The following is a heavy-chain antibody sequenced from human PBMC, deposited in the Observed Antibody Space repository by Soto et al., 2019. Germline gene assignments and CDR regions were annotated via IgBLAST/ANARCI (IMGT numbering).Heavy chain of an antibody. J-gene: IGHJ6*02. CDR2: IYYSGST. V-gene: IGHV4-59*01. D-gene: IGHD1-26*01. CDR3: AREQGVYAWEGYYYGMDV. CDR1: GGSISSYY. Sequence: QVQLQESGPGLVKPSETLSLTCTVSGGSISSYYWSWIRQPPGKGLEWIGYIYYSGSTNYNPSLKSRVTIGVDTSKNQFSLKLSSVTDADTAVYYCAREQGVYAWEGYYYGMDVWGQGTTVTVSS.